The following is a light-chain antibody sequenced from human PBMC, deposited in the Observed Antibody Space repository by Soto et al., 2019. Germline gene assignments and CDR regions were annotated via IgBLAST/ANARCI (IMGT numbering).Light chain of an antibody. CDR2: GAS. J-gene: IGKJ1*01. CDR1: QSVSNN. CDR3: QQYNNWWT. Sequence: EIVMTQSPATLSVSPGERATLSCRASQSVSNNLAWYQKKPGQAPRLLIYGASTRATGIPARFSGSGSGTEFTLTISSLQPEDFAVYYCQQYNNWWTFGQGTRVEIK. V-gene: IGKV3-15*01.